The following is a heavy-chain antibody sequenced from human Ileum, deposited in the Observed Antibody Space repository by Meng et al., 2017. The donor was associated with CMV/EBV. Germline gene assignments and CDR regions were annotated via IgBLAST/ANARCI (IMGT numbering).Heavy chain of an antibody. CDR3: ARVSGLRSGDA. CDR2: INYSGST. CDR1: GGSLSGYY. Sequence: SETLSLTCAVYGGSLSGYYWSWTRQPPGKGLEVIGEINYSGSTTYNPSLKSRLSISRDTSKNQFALKLNSVTAADTAVYYCARVSGLRSGDAWGQGTLVTVSS. V-gene: IGHV4-34*01. D-gene: IGHD3-3*01. J-gene: IGHJ5*02.